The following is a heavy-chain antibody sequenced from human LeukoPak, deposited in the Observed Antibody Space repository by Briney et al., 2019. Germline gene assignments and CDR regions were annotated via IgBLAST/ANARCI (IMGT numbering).Heavy chain of an antibody. CDR2: IFHSGST. CDR3: ARAEPRGSVWYPY. J-gene: IGHJ4*02. CDR1: GGSISSNNW. D-gene: IGHD6-13*01. Sequence: KSSETLSLTCAVFGGSISSNNWWSWVRQPPGKGLQWIGEIFHSGSTNYNPSLKSRVTISVDKSKNQFSLKLNSVTAADTAVYYCARAEPRGSVWYPYWGQGTLVTVSS. V-gene: IGHV4-4*02.